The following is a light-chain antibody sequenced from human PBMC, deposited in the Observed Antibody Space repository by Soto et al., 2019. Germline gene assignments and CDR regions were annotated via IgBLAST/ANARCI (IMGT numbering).Light chain of an antibody. CDR1: SSDVGSYNL. V-gene: IGLV2-23*03. Sequence: QSALTQPPSASGSPGQSFTISCTGTSSDVGSYNLVSWYQQHPGKAPKLMIYEGSKRPSGVSNRFSGSKSGNTASLSISRLQAEDEADYYCCSYAGSSTFVYVFGTGTRSPS. CDR2: EGS. CDR3: CSYAGSSTFVYV. J-gene: IGLJ1*01.